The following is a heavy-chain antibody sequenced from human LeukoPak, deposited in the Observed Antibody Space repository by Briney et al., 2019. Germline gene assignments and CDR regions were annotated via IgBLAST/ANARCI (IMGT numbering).Heavy chain of an antibody. CDR3: ARLTYSSGYYYADY. J-gene: IGHJ4*02. CDR1: GFTFSSYW. Sequence: GGSLRLSCAASGFTFSSYWMSWVRQAPGKGLEWVANIKQDGSEKYYVDSVKGRFTISRDNAKNSLYLQMNSLRAEDTAVYYCARLTYSSGYYYADYWGQGTLVTVSS. D-gene: IGHD3-22*01. V-gene: IGHV3-7*01. CDR2: IKQDGSEK.